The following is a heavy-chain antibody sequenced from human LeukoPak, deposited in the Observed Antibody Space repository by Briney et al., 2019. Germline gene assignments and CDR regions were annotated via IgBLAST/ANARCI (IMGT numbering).Heavy chain of an antibody. J-gene: IGHJ4*02. CDR2: IPYDGSNK. V-gene: IGHV3-30*04. CDR3: ARVPIVVVAYFDY. D-gene: IGHD2-15*01. CDR1: GFTFSSYA. Sequence: PGGSLRLSCAASGFTFSSYAMHWVRQAPGKGLEWVAVIPYDGSNKYYADSVKGRFTISRDNSKNTLYLQMNSLRAEDTAVYYCARVPIVVVAYFDYWGQGTLVTVSS.